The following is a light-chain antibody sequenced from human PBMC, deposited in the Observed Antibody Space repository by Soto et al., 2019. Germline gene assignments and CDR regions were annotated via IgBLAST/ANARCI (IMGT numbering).Light chain of an antibody. CDR1: QSIDKY. V-gene: IGKV3-11*01. CDR2: DAS. J-gene: IGKJ2*01. CDR3: QGRRNWPRFYT. Sequence: EIVLTQSPATLSLSPGERATLSCRASQSIDKYLVWYQQKPGQAPRLLIDDASKRATGIPARFNGSGSGTDFTLTISSLEPEDFALYHCQGRRNWPRFYTFGQGTKLEIK.